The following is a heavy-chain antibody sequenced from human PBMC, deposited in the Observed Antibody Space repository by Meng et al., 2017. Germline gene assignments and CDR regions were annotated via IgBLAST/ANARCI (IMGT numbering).Heavy chain of an antibody. CDR3: ARGVGYGGNSLYFDY. J-gene: IGHJ4*02. V-gene: IGHV1-69*06. CDR2: IILIFGTA. Sequence: QGHLVQSGAEVKKPGSAVKVACKASGGTFSSYAISWVRQAPGQGLEWMGGIILIFGTANYAQKFQGRVTITADKSTSTAYMELSSLRSEDTAVYYCARGVGYGGNSLYFDYWGQGTLVTVSS. CDR1: GGTFSSYA. D-gene: IGHD4-23*01.